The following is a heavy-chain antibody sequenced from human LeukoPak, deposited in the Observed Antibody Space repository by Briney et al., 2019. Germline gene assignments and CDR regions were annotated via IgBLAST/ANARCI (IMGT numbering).Heavy chain of an antibody. CDR2: IYTSGST. CDR1: GGSISSYY. D-gene: IGHD3-10*01. Sequence: SETLSLTCTVSGGSISSYYWSWIRQPAGKGLEWIGRIYTSGSTNYNPSLKSRVTISADTSQNQFSLKLRSVTAADTAVYYCARVYVTVVRGSWFDPWGQGTLVTVSS. V-gene: IGHV4-4*07. CDR3: ARVYVTVVRGSWFDP. J-gene: IGHJ5*02.